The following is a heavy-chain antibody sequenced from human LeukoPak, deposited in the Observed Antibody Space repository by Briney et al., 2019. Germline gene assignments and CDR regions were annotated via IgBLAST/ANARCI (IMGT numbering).Heavy chain of an antibody. CDR3: ARESGYHGSGFDP. Sequence: GGSLRLSCAASGFTFSSHWMSWVRQAPGKGLEWVANIKKDGSEKYYVDAVKGRFTISRDNAKNTLYLQMNSLRADDTAVYYCARESGYHGSGFDPWGQGTLVTVSS. V-gene: IGHV3-7*01. D-gene: IGHD3-10*01. J-gene: IGHJ5*02. CDR1: GFTFSSHW. CDR2: IKKDGSEK.